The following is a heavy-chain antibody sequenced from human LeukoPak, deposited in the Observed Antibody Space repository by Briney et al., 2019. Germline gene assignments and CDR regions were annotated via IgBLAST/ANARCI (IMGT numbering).Heavy chain of an antibody. V-gene: IGHV3-7*01. CDR3: AKDSYSKGDF. Sequence: GGSLRLSCAASGFTFSYHWMTRVGQAPGQGLEELANIKNDVAVKNYVDSVKGRFTISRDNAKNSLYLQMNSLRAEDTAVYYCAKDSYSKGDFWGQGVLVTVSS. CDR2: IKNDVAVK. J-gene: IGHJ4*02. CDR1: GFTFSYHW. D-gene: IGHD6-13*01.